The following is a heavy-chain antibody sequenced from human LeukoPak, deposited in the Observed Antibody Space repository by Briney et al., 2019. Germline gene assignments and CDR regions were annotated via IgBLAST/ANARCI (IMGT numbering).Heavy chain of an antibody. Sequence: PGGSLRLSCAASGFTFSSYSMNWVRQAPGKGLEWVSSISSSSSYIYYADSVKGRFTISRDNAKNSLYLQMNSLRAEDTAVYYCAREWGRVAPDLDVWGKGTTVTVPS. CDR3: AREWGRVAPDLDV. V-gene: IGHV3-21*01. J-gene: IGHJ6*04. CDR1: GFTFSSYS. CDR2: ISSSSSYI. D-gene: IGHD1-26*01.